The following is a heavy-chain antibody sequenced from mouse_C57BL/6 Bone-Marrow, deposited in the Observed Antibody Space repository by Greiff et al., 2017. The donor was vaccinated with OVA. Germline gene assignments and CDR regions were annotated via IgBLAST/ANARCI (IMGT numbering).Heavy chain of an antibody. J-gene: IGHJ2*01. Sequence: EVQLQQSGPELVKPGASVKISCKASGYSFTGYYMNWVKQSPEKSLEWIGEINPSTGGTTYNQKFKAKATLTVDKSSSTAYMQLKSLTSEDSAVYYCARRLGRVYYFDYWGQGTTLTVSS. V-gene: IGHV1-42*01. CDR3: ARRLGRVYYFDY. CDR2: INPSTGGT. D-gene: IGHD4-1*01. CDR1: GYSFTGYY.